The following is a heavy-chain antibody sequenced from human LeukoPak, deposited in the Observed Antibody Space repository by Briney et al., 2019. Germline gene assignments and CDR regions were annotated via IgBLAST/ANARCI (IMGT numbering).Heavy chain of an antibody. D-gene: IGHD1-26*01. J-gene: IGHJ4*02. CDR2: ISAYNGNT. V-gene: IGHV1-18*01. CDR1: GYTFTSYG. Sequence: GASVKVSCKASGYTFTSYGISWVRQAPGQGLEWMGWISAYNGNTNYAQKLQGRVTMTTGTSTSTAYMELRSLRSDDTAVYYCARDAAILRPVGATTFSYWGQGTLVTVSS. CDR3: ARDAAILRPVGATTFSY.